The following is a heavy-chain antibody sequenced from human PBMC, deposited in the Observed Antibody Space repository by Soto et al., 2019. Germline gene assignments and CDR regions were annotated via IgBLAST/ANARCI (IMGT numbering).Heavy chain of an antibody. CDR2: ISSGGSS. Sequence: EVQLVESGGGLVQPGGSLRLSCAASGFTVSNLYMTWVRQAPGKGLQWVAVISSGGSSYYADSVKGRFTISRDNSKNTLYLDMNSLRAEDTAVYYCARDTFGGAYDFLHGGQGTLVTVSS. D-gene: IGHD3-3*01. CDR3: ARDTFGGAYDFLH. CDR1: GFTVSNLY. V-gene: IGHV3-66*01. J-gene: IGHJ4*02.